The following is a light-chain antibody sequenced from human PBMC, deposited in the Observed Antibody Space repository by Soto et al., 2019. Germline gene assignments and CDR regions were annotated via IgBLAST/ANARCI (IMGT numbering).Light chain of an antibody. V-gene: IGLV1-40*01. CDR3: QSYDSSLSAFYV. Sequence: QSVLTRPPSVSGAPGQRFTISCTGSSSNIGAGYDVHWYQQLPGTAPKLLICGNSNRPSGVPDRFSGSKSGTSASLTITGLQAEDEADYYCQSYDSSLSAFYVFGTGTKVTVL. CDR1: SSNIGAGYD. CDR2: GNS. J-gene: IGLJ1*01.